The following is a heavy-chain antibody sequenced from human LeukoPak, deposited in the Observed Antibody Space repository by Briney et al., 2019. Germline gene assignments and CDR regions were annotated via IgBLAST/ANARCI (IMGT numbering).Heavy chain of an antibody. V-gene: IGHV4-39*01. J-gene: IGHJ6*03. CDR1: GGSISSSSYC. CDR2: IYYSGST. CDR3: ARHIGGGIEDMDV. D-gene: IGHD3-16*02. Sequence: SETLSLTCTVSGGSISSSSYCWGWIRQPPGKGLEWIGSIYYSGSTYYNPSLKSRVTISVDTSRNQFFLKLSSVTAADTAVYYCARHIGGGIEDMDVWGKGTKVIVSS.